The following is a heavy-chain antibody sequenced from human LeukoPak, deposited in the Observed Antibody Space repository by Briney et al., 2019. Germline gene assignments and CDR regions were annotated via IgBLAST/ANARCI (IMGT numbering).Heavy chain of an antibody. Sequence: PSETLSLTCAVYGGSFSGYYWSWVRQPPGKWLEWVGEINHSGSTNYNPSLKRRVSISVDTSRNQFSLNLSSVAAAAPPGIYFARGPRVLDYWGQGTLVTVSS. V-gene: IGHV4-34*01. CDR2: INHSGST. CDR1: GGSFSGYY. CDR3: ARGPRVLDY. J-gene: IGHJ4*02.